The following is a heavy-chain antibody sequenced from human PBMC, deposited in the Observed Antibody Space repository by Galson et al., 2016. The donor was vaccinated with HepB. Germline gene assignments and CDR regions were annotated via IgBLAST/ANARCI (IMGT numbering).Heavy chain of an antibody. D-gene: IGHD6-19*01. CDR2: ISYDGSYK. CDR3: AKDRLAWRGSSGWTFDY. CDR1: GFTFSTYG. V-gene: IGHV3-30*18. J-gene: IGHJ4*02. Sequence: SLRLSCAPSGFTFSTYGMHWVRQAPGQGLDWVAVISYDGSYKDYADSVQGRFTISRGNSKNTLDLQMDSLRAEDTAMYYCAKDRLAWRGSSGWTFDYGGQGTLVTVSS.